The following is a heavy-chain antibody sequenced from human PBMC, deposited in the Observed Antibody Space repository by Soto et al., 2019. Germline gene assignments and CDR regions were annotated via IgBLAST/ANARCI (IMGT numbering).Heavy chain of an antibody. CDR2: INAGNGNT. V-gene: IGHV1-3*01. CDR3: ARDRPTSSIRARDYYYAMDV. CDR1: GYTFTNYA. Sequence: ASVKVSCKASGYTFTNYAMHWVRQAPGQRLEWMGWINAGNGNTNYAQKLQGRVTMTTDTSTTTAYMELRSLRSDDTAVYYCARDRPTSSIRARDYYYAMDVWGQGTTVTVSS. D-gene: IGHD6-6*01. J-gene: IGHJ6*02.